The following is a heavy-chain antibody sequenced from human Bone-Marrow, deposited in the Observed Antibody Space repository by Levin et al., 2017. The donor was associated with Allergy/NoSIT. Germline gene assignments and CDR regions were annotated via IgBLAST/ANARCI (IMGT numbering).Heavy chain of an antibody. CDR2: IKEDGSEK. D-gene: IGHD5-18*01. Sequence: GGSLRLSCAASGFTFSNSWMSWVRQAPGKGLEWVANIKEDGSEKYYVDSVKGRFTISRDNAKNSLFVQMNSLRVEDTAVYYCARDQFRRDTIGARWFDPWGQGTLVTVSS. CDR1: GFTFSNSW. CDR3: ARDQFRRDTIGARWFDP. J-gene: IGHJ5*02. V-gene: IGHV3-7*01.